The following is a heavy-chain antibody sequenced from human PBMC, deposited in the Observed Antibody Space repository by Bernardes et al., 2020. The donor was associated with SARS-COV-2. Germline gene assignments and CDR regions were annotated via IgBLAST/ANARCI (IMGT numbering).Heavy chain of an antibody. CDR3: ASGILGYCSSTSCYGGYFDY. V-gene: IGHV4-34*01. D-gene: IGHD2-2*01. CDR2: INHSGST. CDR1: GGSFSGYY. Sequence: SETLSLTRAVYGGSFSGYYWSWIRQPPGKGLEWIGEINHSGSTNYNPSLKSRVTISVDTSKNQFSLKLSSVTAADTAVYYCASGILGYCSSTSCYGGYFDYWGQGTLVTVSS. J-gene: IGHJ4*02.